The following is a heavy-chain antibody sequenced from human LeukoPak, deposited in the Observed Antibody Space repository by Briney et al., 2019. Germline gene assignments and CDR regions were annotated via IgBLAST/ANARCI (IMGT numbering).Heavy chain of an antibody. Sequence: SETLSLTCTVSGGSISSYYWSWIRQPPGKGLEWIGYIYYSGSTNYNPSLKSRVTISVDTSKNQFSLKLSSVTAADTAVYYCASSTTYSSYYYYGMDVWGQGTTVTVSS. D-gene: IGHD6-13*01. CDR3: ASSTTYSSYYYYGMDV. J-gene: IGHJ6*02. V-gene: IGHV4-59*01. CDR1: GGSISSYY. CDR2: IYYSGST.